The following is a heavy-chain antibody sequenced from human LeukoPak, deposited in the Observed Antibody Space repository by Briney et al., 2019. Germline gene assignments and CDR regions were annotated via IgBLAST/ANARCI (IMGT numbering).Heavy chain of an antibody. D-gene: IGHD3-22*01. CDR1: GFTFSSDA. J-gene: IGHJ4*02. CDR2: ISYDGSNK. CDR3: ARVLYYYDSSGFFDY. V-gene: IGHV3-30*04. Sequence: QTGGSLRLSCAASGFTFSSDAMHWVRQAPGKGLEWVAVISYDGSNKYYADSVKGRFTISRDNSKNTLYLQMNSLRAEDTAVYYCARVLYYYDSSGFFDYWGQGTLVTVSS.